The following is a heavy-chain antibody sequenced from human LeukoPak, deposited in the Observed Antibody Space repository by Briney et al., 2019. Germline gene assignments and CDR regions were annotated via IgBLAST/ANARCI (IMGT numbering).Heavy chain of an antibody. CDR2: INPNSGGT. J-gene: IGHJ4*02. V-gene: IGHV1-2*02. CDR3: ARGRTPAGGRVLDGY. CDR1: GYTFTDYY. Sequence: ASVKVSCKASGYTFTDYYMHWVRQAPGQGLEWMGCINPNSGGTDYAQKSQGRVTMTRDTFISTAYMELSSLTSDDTAIYYCARGRTPAGGRVLDGYWGQGTLVTVSS. D-gene: IGHD6-13*01.